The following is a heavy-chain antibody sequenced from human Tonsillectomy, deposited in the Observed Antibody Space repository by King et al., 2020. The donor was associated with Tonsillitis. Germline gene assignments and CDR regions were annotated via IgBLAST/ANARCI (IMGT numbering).Heavy chain of an antibody. V-gene: IGHV4-59*01. CDR3: ARGERDDIEMDG. CDR2: FYHSVST. CDR1: GGSISSYY. D-gene: IGHD3-9*01. Sequence: QLQESGPGLVKPSETLSFTCTVSGGSISSYYWSWIRQPPGTGLEWIGHFYHSVSTNYNPSLQSRVTILVDTSKNQLSLKLNSVTAADTAVYYWARGERDDIEMDGWGQGNTVT. J-gene: IGHJ6*02.